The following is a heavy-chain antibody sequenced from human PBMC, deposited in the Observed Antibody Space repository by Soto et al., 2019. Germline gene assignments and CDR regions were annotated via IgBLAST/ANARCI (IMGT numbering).Heavy chain of an antibody. CDR1: GYTFTSYG. V-gene: IGHV1-18*01. D-gene: IGHD2-8*01. J-gene: IGHJ5*02. Sequence: QVQLVQSGAEVKKPGASVKVSCKASGYTFTSYGISWVRQAPGQGLEWMGWIRAYNGNTNYAQKLQGRVTMNTDTSTRTAYRGLRSLRSDDTAVYSCARGCTPIALWGQGTLVTVYS. CDR3: ARGCTPIAL. CDR2: IRAYNGNT.